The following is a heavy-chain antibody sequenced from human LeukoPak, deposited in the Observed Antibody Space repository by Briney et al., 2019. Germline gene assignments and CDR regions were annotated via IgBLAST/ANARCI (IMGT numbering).Heavy chain of an antibody. J-gene: IGHJ6*03. D-gene: IGHD3-10*01. CDR2: INPNSGGT. CDR3: ARELPYYYGSGSYYKGDYYYMDV. V-gene: IGHV1-2*02. CDR1: GYTFTGYY. Sequence: ASVKVSCKASGYTFTGYYMHWVRQAPGQGLEWMGWINPNSGGTNYAQKFQGRVTMTRDTSISTAYMELSRLRSDDTAVYYCARELPYYYGSGSYYKGDYYYMDVWGKGTTVTISS.